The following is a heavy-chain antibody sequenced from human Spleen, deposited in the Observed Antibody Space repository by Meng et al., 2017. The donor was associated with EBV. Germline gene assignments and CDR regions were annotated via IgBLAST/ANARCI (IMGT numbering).Heavy chain of an antibody. V-gene: IGHV1-3*01. CDR1: GYTFTSYA. CDR3: ARSIDSGVFDP. J-gene: IGHJ5*02. Sequence: QVQVVPSGAEVKKPGASVKVSCKASGYTFTSYAMHWVRQAPGQRLEWMGWINGGSGNTKYSQKFQGRVTITRDTSASTVYMELSSLRSEESAVYYCARSIDSGVFDPWGQGTLVTVSS. CDR2: INGGSGNT. D-gene: IGHD1-26*01.